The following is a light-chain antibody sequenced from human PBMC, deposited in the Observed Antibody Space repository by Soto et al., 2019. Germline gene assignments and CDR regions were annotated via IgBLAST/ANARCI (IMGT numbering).Light chain of an antibody. Sequence: QSVLTQPRSVSGSPGQSVNISCTGTSSDVGGYNYVSWYQQHPGKAPKLMIYDVSKRPSGVPDRFSGSKSGNTASLTISGLQAEDEADYYCCSYAGSYTFLVFGGGTKLTVL. J-gene: IGLJ2*01. CDR1: SSDVGGYNY. CDR2: DVS. CDR3: CSYAGSYTFLV. V-gene: IGLV2-11*01.